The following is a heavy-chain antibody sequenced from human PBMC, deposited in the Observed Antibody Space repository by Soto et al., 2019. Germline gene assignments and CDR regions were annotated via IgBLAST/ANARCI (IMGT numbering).Heavy chain of an antibody. J-gene: IGHJ4*02. CDR3: ALSSAKMLSPLY. CDR2: IIPILGIA. V-gene: IGHV1-69*02. Sequence: QVQLVQSGAEVKKPGSSVKVSCKASGGTFSSYTISWVRQAPGQGLEWMGRIIPILGIANYAQKFQGRVTITADKSTSTAYMGLSSLRSEDTAVYSCALSSAKMLSPLYCGQGTLVTVSS. CDR1: GGTFSSYT. D-gene: IGHD3-22*01.